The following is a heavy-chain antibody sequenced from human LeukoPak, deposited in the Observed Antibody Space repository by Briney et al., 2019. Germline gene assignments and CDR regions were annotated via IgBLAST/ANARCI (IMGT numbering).Heavy chain of an antibody. D-gene: IGHD6-13*01. CDR1: GYTFTSYG. CDR3: ARKTAAALGRGYYYYYMDV. CDR2: ISAYNGNT. V-gene: IGHV1-18*01. Sequence: ASVKVSCKASGYTFTSYGISWVRQAPGQGLEWMGWISAYNGNTNYAQKLQGRVTMTTYTSTSTAYMELRSLRSDDTAVYYCARKTAAALGRGYYYYYMDVWGKGTTVTVSS. J-gene: IGHJ6*03.